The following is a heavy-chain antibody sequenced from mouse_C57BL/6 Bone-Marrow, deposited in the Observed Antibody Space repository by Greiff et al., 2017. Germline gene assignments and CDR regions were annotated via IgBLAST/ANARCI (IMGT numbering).Heavy chain of an antibody. CDR3: ARDYYPYYAMDY. CDR2: ISDGGSYT. D-gene: IGHD1-1*01. Sequence: EVKLQESGGGLVKPGGSLKLSCAASGFTFSSYAMSWVRQTPEKRLEWVATISDGGSYTYYPDNVKGRFTISRDNAKNNLYLQMSHLKSEDTAMYYCARDYYPYYAMDYWGQGTSVTVSS. J-gene: IGHJ4*01. CDR1: GFTFSSYA. V-gene: IGHV5-4*01.